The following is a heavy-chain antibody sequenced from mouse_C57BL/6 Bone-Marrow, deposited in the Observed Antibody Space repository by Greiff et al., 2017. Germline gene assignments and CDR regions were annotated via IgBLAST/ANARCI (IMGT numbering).Heavy chain of an antibody. CDR2: IYPRSGNT. V-gene: IGHV1-81*01. D-gene: IGHD2-1*01. CDR1: GYTFTSYG. CDR3: ARGGYGNFYAMDY. Sequence: VQLQQSGAELARPGASVKLSCKASGYTFTSYGISWVKQRTGQGLEWIGGIYPRSGNTYYNEKFKGKATLTADKSSSTAYMELRSLTSEDSAVYFCARGGYGNFYAMDYWGQGTSVTVSS. J-gene: IGHJ4*01.